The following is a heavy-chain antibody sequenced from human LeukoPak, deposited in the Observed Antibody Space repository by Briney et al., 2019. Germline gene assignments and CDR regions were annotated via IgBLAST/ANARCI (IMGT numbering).Heavy chain of an antibody. Sequence: SETLSLTCAVYGGSFSGYYWSWIRQPPGKGLEWIGEINHSGSTNYNPSLKSRVTISVDTSKNQFSLKLSSVTAADTAVYYCARRGGSRDSSSWYRTGYYYYYMDVWGKGTTVTISS. J-gene: IGHJ6*03. CDR3: ARRGGSRDSSSWYRTGYYYYYMDV. CDR2: INHSGST. V-gene: IGHV4-34*01. D-gene: IGHD6-13*01. CDR1: GGSFSGYY.